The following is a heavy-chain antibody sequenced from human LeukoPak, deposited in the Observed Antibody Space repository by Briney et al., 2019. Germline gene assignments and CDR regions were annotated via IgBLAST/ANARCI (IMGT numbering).Heavy chain of an antibody. Sequence: ASVKVSRKASGYTFTSYGISWVRQAPGQGLEWMGWISAYNGNTNYAQKLQGRVTMTTDTSTSTAYMELRSLRSDDTAVYYCARDALSYDSSGYWNYWGQGTLVTVSS. J-gene: IGHJ4*02. CDR2: ISAYNGNT. CDR3: ARDALSYDSSGYWNY. CDR1: GYTFTSYG. D-gene: IGHD3-22*01. V-gene: IGHV1-18*01.